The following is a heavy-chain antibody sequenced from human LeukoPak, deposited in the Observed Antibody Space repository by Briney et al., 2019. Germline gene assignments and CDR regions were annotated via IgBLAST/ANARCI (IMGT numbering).Heavy chain of an antibody. D-gene: IGHD3-10*01. V-gene: IGHV4-31*03. CDR1: GGSVSSGGYY. Sequence: PSETLSLTCTVSGGSVSSGGYYWSWIRQHPGKGLEWIGYIYYSGSTYYNPSLKSRVTISVDTSKNQFSLKLSSVTAADTAVYYCARDSARRGQTPNYYYYGMDVWGQGTTVTVSS. J-gene: IGHJ6*02. CDR2: IYYSGST. CDR3: ARDSARRGQTPNYYYYGMDV.